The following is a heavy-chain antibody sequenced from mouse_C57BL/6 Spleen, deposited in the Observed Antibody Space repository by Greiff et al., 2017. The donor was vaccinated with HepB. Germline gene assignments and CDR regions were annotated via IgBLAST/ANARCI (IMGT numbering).Heavy chain of an antibody. CDR3: TRLWDDYYFDY. D-gene: IGHD4-1*01. CDR1: GFTFSDAW. V-gene: IGHV6-6*01. CDR2: IRNKANNHAT. J-gene: IGHJ2*01. Sequence: EVKVEESGGGLVQPGGSMKLSCAASGFTFSDAWMDWVRQSPEKGLEWVAEIRNKANNHATYYAESVKGRFTISRDDSKSSVYLQMNSLRAEDTGIYYCTRLWDDYYFDYWGQGTTLTVSS.